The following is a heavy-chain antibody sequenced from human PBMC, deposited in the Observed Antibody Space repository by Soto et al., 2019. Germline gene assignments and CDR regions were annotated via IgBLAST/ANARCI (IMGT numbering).Heavy chain of an antibody. CDR1: GFTFSSYD. V-gene: IGHV3-13*01. CDR3: ARGRSSSSWYHYFDY. Sequence: GGSLSLSCAASGFTFSSYDIQWVRPATGKGLEWVSAIGTAGDTYYPGSVKGRFTISRENAKNSLYLQMNSLRAEDTAVYYCARGRSSSSWYHYFDYWGQGTLVTVSS. CDR2: IGTAGDT. D-gene: IGHD6-13*01. J-gene: IGHJ4*02.